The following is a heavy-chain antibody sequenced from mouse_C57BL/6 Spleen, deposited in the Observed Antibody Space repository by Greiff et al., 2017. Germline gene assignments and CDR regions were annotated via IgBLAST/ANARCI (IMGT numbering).Heavy chain of an antibody. Sequence: EVQLQQSGPGLVKPSQSLSLTCSVTGYSITSGYYWNWIRQFPGNKLEWMGYISYDGSNNYNPSLKNRISITRDTSKNQFFLKLNSVTTEDTATYYCARYYDYDERDAMDYWGQGTSVTVSS. D-gene: IGHD2-4*01. CDR1: GYSITSGYY. J-gene: IGHJ4*01. V-gene: IGHV3-6*01. CDR2: ISYDGSN. CDR3: ARYYDYDERDAMDY.